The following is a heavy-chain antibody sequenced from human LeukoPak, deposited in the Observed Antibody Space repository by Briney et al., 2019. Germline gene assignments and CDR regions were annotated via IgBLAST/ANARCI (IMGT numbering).Heavy chain of an antibody. CDR1: GGTFSSYA. D-gene: IGHD6-6*01. CDR2: IIPIFGTP. CDR3: AREYSSSSGRFDY. V-gene: IGHV1-69*13. Sequence: SVKVSCKASGGTFSSYAISWLRQAPGQGPEWLGGIIPIFGTPNYAQKFQGRVTITADESTSTAYMELSSLRSEDTAVYYCAREYSSSSGRFDYWGQGTLVTVSS. J-gene: IGHJ4*02.